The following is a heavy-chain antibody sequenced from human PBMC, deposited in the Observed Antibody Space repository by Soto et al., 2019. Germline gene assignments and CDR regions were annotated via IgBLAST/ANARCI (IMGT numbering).Heavy chain of an antibody. CDR2: IWYDGSNK. CDR3: ARGLPYSSAVLSDY. V-gene: IGHV3-33*01. CDR1: GFTFSSYG. J-gene: IGHJ4*02. Sequence: QVQLVESGGGVVQPGRSLRLSCAASGFTFSSYGMHWVRQAPGKGLEWVAVIWYDGSNKYYADSVKGRFTISRDNSKNTLYLQMNSLRAEDTAVYYCARGLPYSSAVLSDYWGQGTLVTVSS. D-gene: IGHD6-19*01.